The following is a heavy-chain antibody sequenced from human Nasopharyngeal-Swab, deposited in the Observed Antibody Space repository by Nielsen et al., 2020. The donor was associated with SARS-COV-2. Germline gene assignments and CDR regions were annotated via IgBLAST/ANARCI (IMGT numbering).Heavy chain of an antibody. CDR2: INHNGST. J-gene: IGHJ6*02. D-gene: IGHD2-2*01. V-gene: IGHV4-34*01. CDR1: GGSFSGYY. Sequence: ESLKISCAVYGGSFSGYYWSWIRQPPGKGLEWIGEINHNGSTNYNPSLKSRVTISVDTSKNQFSLKLSSVTAADTAVYYCARARIVVVPAAVYYYYGMDVWGQGTTVTVSS. CDR3: ARARIVVVPAAVYYYYGMDV.